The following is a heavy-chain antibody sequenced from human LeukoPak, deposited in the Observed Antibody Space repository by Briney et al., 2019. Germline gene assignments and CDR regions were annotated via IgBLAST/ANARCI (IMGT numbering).Heavy chain of an antibody. CDR1: GGSISGYH. Sequence: SETLSLTCNVSGGSISGYHWSWIRQPPGKGLEWIGYIYYSGSTNYNPSLKSRVTISVDTSKNQFSLKLSSVTAADTAVYYCAREGLTGTTTSNAFDIWGQGTMVTVSS. J-gene: IGHJ3*02. D-gene: IGHD1-20*01. V-gene: IGHV4-59*12. CDR3: AREGLTGTTTSNAFDI. CDR2: IYYSGST.